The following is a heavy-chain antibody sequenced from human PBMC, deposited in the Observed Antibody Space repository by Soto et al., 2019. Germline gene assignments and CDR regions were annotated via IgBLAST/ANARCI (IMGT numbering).Heavy chain of an antibody. D-gene: IGHD2-15*01. CDR2: IYKSTTT. CDR3: ARGRYCLTGRCFPNWFDS. Sequence: LSLTCSVSGDSISTVDYFWAWIRQPPGQALEYIGYIYKSTTTYYNPSFESRVAISLDTSKSQFSLNVASVTAADTAVYFCARGRYCLTGRCFPNWFDSWGQGTLVTVSS. CDR1: GDSISTVDYF. J-gene: IGHJ5*01. V-gene: IGHV4-30-4*01.